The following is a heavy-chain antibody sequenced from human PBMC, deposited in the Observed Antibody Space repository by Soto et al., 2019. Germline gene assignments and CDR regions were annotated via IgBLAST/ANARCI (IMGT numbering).Heavy chain of an antibody. CDR2: ISYDGSNK. Sequence: PGGSLRLSCVASGFRFSNHGMDWVRQAPGKGLEWVAVISYDGSNKDYVESVKGRFTISRDNSKNTLYLQINSLRVEDTAVFYCARNSRATVAGAQDYWGQGTLVTVSS. J-gene: IGHJ4*02. D-gene: IGHD6-19*01. CDR3: ARNSRATVAGAQDY. CDR1: GFRFSNHG. V-gene: IGHV3-30*03.